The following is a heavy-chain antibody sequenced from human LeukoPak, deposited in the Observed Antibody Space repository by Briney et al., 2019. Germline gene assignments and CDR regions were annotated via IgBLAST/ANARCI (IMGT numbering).Heavy chain of an antibody. CDR2: IWYDGSNE. Sequence: GGSLRLSCAASGLTFSSYGMHWVRQAPGKGLEWVAFIWYDGSNEYYADSVRGRFTIYRDNSRDTLFLQMNSLRAEDTAAYYCARAIDKSVGIDYWGQGTLVTVSS. J-gene: IGHJ4*02. D-gene: IGHD2-21*01. CDR3: ARAIDKSVGIDY. V-gene: IGHV3-33*08. CDR1: GLTFSSYG.